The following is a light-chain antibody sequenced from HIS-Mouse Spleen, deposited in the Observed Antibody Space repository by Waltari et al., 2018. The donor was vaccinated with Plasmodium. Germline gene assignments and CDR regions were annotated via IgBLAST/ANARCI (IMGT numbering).Light chain of an antibody. V-gene: IGLV3-10*01. J-gene: IGLJ3*02. Sequence: SYELTQPPSVSVSPGQTARITCSGDALPKKYASWYPQKSGQAPVLVIYEDSKRPAGIPERFSGSSSGKMATLTISGAQVDDEADYYCYSTDSSGNHRVFGGGTKLTVL. CDR2: EDS. CDR3: YSTDSSGNHRV. CDR1: ALPKKY.